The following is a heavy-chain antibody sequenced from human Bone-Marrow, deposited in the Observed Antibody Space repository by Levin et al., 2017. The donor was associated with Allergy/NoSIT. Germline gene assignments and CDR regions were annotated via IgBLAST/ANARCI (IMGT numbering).Heavy chain of an antibody. D-gene: IGHD3-10*01. Sequence: GGSLRLSCAASGFTFSSYGMHWVRQAPGKGLEWVAVIWYDGSNKYYADSVKGRFTISRDNSKNTLYLQMNSLRAEDTAVYYCARDSNYYGSGSYYAYYYMDVWGKGTTVTVSS. V-gene: IGHV3-33*01. CDR1: GFTFSSYG. J-gene: IGHJ6*03. CDR3: ARDSNYYGSGSYYAYYYMDV. CDR2: IWYDGSNK.